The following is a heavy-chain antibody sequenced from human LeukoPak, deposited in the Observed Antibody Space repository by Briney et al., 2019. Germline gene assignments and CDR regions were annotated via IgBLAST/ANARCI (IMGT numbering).Heavy chain of an antibody. V-gene: IGHV3-33*06. Sequence: GGSLRLSCAASGFTFSSYGMHWVRQAPGKGPEWVAVVWYDGINIYYVDSVKGRFTISRDSSKNTLYLQMNSLRAEDTALYYCAKDRGESLGDAFDIWGQGTMVTVSS. CDR2: VWYDGINI. CDR1: GFTFSSYG. J-gene: IGHJ3*02. CDR3: AKDRGESLGDAFDI. D-gene: IGHD3-10*01.